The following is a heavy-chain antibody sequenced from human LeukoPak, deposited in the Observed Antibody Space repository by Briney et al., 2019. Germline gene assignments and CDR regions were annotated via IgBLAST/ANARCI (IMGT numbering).Heavy chain of an antibody. CDR3: ARDLRSSGYYAFDY. Sequence: PGGSLRLSCAASGFTFSSYSMNWVRQAPGKGLEWVSCISSSSSYIYYADSVKGRFTTSRDNAKNSLYLQMNSLRAEDTAVYYCARDLRSSGYYAFDYWAREPWSPSPQ. V-gene: IGHV3-21*01. CDR1: GFTFSSYS. J-gene: IGHJ4*02. CDR2: ISSSSSYI. D-gene: IGHD3-22*01.